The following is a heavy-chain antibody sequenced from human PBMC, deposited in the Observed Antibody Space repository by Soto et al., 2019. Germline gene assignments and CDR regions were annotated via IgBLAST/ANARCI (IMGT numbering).Heavy chain of an antibody. V-gene: IGHV1-69*02. CDR1: GGTFSSYT. Sequence: ASVKVSCKASGGTFSSYTISWVRQAPGQGLEWMGRIIPILGIANYAQKFQGRVTITADKSTSTAYMELSSLRSEDTAVYYCARGARYRSSPHFDYWGQGTLVTVSS. D-gene: IGHD6-6*01. CDR3: ARGARYRSSPHFDY. CDR2: IIPILGIA. J-gene: IGHJ4*02.